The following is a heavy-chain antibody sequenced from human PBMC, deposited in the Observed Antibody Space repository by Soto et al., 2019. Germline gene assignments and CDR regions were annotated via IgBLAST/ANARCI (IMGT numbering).Heavy chain of an antibody. Sequence: QVQLVQSGAEVKKPGSSVKVSCKASGGTFSSYTISWVRQAPGQGLEWMGRIIPILGIANYAQKFQGRVTITADKSTSTAYMELSSLRSEDTAVYYCARGGYCSGGSCYGTDYYYYGMDVWGQGTTVTVSS. J-gene: IGHJ6*02. D-gene: IGHD2-15*01. CDR3: ARGGYCSGGSCYGTDYYYYGMDV. CDR1: GGTFSSYT. V-gene: IGHV1-69*02. CDR2: IIPILGIA.